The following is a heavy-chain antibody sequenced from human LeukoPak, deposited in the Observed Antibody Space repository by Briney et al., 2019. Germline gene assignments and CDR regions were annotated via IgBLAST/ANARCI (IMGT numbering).Heavy chain of an antibody. CDR3: ARGPRYYDILTGYSNWFDP. V-gene: IGHV4-39*01. D-gene: IGHD3-9*01. CDR2: IYYSGST. J-gene: IGHJ5*02. CDR1: GGSISSSSYY. Sequence: PSETLSLTCTVSGGSISSSSYYWGWIRQPPGKGLEWIGSIYYSGSTYYNPSLKSRVIISVDTSKNQFSLKLSSVTAADTAVYYCARGPRYYDILTGYSNWFDPWGQGTLVTVSS.